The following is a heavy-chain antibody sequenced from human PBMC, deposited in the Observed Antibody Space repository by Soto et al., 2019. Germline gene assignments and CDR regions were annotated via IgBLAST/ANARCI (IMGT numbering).Heavy chain of an antibody. CDR3: ARRPKRGSYSWCFDY. CDR2: IYYSGSA. Sequence: AETLSLTCTVSGGSITSNAYYWGWIRQPPGKGLEWLGYIYYSGSASYNPSLKSRVTMSVDTSKNQFSLKLSSVTAADTAVYYCARRPKRGSYSWCFDYWGQGTLVTVSS. V-gene: IGHV4-39*01. J-gene: IGHJ4*02. D-gene: IGHD1-26*01. CDR1: GGSITSNAYY.